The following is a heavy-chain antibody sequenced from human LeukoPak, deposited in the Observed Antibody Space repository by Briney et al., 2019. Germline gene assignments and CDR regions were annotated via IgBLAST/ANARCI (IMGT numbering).Heavy chain of an antibody. Sequence: PGGSLRLSCSASGFTFSTYSMHWVRQAPGKGLEYVSSVTNNGGSTYYADSVKGRFTMSRDNSKNTLNLQMSSLRTEDTAVYFCVKAVAGSSDYWGQGTLVTVSS. CDR1: GFTFSTYS. D-gene: IGHD3-10*01. CDR2: VTNNGGST. J-gene: IGHJ4*02. CDR3: VKAVAGSSDY. V-gene: IGHV3-64D*06.